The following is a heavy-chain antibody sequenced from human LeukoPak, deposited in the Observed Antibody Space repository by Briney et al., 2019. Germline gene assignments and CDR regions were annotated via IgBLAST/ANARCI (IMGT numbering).Heavy chain of an antibody. Sequence: GGSLRLSCAASGFKFSDHYIDWVRQAPGKGLEWVGRSRNKASSYTTEYAASVEGRFTISRDVSGSSLYLQMNSLRTEDTAVYYCAKDLDNVAFDYWGQGTLVTVSS. J-gene: IGHJ4*02. CDR3: AKDLDNVAFDY. V-gene: IGHV3-72*01. D-gene: IGHD1-1*01. CDR1: GFKFSDHY. CDR2: SRNKASSYTT.